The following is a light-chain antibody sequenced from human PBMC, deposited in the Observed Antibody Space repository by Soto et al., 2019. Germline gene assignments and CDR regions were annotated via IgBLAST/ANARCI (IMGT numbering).Light chain of an antibody. CDR2: SAS. J-gene: IGKJ1*01. CDR1: QSISRY. Sequence: DIQMTQSTSSLSASVGDRVTVTCRAGQSISRYLNWYQQRPGKAPKLLIYSASTLQTGVPSRFSGSGSGTDFTLTISSLQPEDFAVYYCHHYNNWPRTFGQGTKVDTK. CDR3: HHYNNWPRT. V-gene: IGKV1-39*01.